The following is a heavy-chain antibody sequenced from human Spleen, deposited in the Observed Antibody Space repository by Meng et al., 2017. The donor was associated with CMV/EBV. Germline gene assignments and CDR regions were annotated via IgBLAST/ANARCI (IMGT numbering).Heavy chain of an antibody. J-gene: IGHJ6*02. CDR2: ISSSGSTI. Sequence: GESLKISCAASGYTFSSYEMNWVRQAPGKGLEWVSYISSSGSTIYYADSVKGRFTISRDNAKNSLYLQMNSLRAEDTAVYYCARGAMKSDYYYYYYGMDVWGQGTTVTVSS. V-gene: IGHV3-48*03. CDR3: ARGAMKSDYYYYYYGMDV. CDR1: GYTFSSYE.